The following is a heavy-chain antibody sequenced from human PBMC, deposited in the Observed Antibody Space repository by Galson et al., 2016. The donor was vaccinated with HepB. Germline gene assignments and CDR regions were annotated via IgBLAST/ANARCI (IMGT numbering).Heavy chain of an antibody. CDR2: IYYTGST. D-gene: IGHD4-23*01. CDR1: GDSVSDPNYY. V-gene: IGHV4-61*01. CDR3: ARFHYGGNSFAFDI. J-gene: IGHJ3*02. Sequence: ETLSLTCTVSGDSVSDPNYYWSWIRQPPGKGLEWIGYIYYTGSTNYNPSLKSRVTISVDTSKNQFSLKLSFVTAADTAVYYCARFHYGGNSFAFDIWGQGTLVTVSS.